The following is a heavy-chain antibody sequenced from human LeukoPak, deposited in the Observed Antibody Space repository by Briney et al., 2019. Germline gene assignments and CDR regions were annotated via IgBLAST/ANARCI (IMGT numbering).Heavy chain of an antibody. CDR3: ATGYGSGWFDA. Sequence: PSETLSLTCGVSRVSISGRGYWGWIRQHPGKGLEWIGYIDYSGKTYYKPSLQSRVIISADTSQKQLPLKVSSVTAADTAVYYCATGYGSGWFDAWGQGAVVTVSS. CDR1: RVSISGRGY. D-gene: IGHD3-9*01. CDR2: IDYSGKT. J-gene: IGHJ5*02. V-gene: IGHV4-31*11.